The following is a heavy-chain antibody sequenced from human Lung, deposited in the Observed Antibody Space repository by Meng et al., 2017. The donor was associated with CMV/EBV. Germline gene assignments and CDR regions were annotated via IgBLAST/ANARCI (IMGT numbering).Heavy chain of an antibody. CDR3: ARDNNWGPDY. Sequence: KVSCKASGYTFTGYYMHWVRQAPGQGLEWMGWINPNSGGTNYAQQFQGRVTLTRDTSINTGYMELTRLTSDDTAVYYCARDNNWGPDYWGQGTLVTDSS. V-gene: IGHV1-2*02. D-gene: IGHD7-27*01. J-gene: IGHJ4*02. CDR2: INPNSGGT. CDR1: GYTFTGYY.